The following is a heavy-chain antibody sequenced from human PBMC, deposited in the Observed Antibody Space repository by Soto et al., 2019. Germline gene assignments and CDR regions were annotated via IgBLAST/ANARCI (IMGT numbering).Heavy chain of an antibody. CDR1: GGSISSGDYY. D-gene: IGHD3-10*01. CDR3: ARDRGDDYGDY. Sequence: QVQLQESGPGLVKPSQTLSLTCTVSGGSISSGDYYWSWIRKPPGKGLEWIGYIYYRGSTYYNPSLMSRVTISVDTSKNQFSLKLSSVTAADTAVYYCARDRGDDYGDYWGQGTLVTVSS. J-gene: IGHJ4*02. CDR2: IYYRGST. V-gene: IGHV4-30-4*01.